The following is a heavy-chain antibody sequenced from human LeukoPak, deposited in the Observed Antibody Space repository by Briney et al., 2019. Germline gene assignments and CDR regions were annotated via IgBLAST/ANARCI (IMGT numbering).Heavy chain of an antibody. CDR3: ARMPRTLDDAFDL. CDR2: VHSRGST. CDR1: GGSMSGHY. V-gene: IGHV4-59*11. Sequence: SETLSLTCTVSGGSMSGHYWSWIRLPPGKGLEWIGHVHSRGSTYYNPPLKSRVTISVDTSRNQFSLSLSSVTAADTAVYSCARMPRTLDDAFDLWGPGTMVTVSS. J-gene: IGHJ3*01. D-gene: IGHD2-2*01.